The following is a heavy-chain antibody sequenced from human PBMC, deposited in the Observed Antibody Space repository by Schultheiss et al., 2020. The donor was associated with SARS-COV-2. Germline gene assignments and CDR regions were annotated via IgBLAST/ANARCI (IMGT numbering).Heavy chain of an antibody. D-gene: IGHD3-3*01. V-gene: IGHV3-48*04. CDR3: ARASVLRYLEWHQKWIDY. Sequence: GGSLRLSCAASGFTFSSYSMNWVRRAPGKGLEWVSYISSSGATTYYADSVKGRFTISRDNAKNSLYLQMNGLRAEDTAVYYCARASVLRYLEWHQKWIDYCGQGTLVTVSS. J-gene: IGHJ4*02. CDR1: GFTFSSYS. CDR2: ISSSGATT.